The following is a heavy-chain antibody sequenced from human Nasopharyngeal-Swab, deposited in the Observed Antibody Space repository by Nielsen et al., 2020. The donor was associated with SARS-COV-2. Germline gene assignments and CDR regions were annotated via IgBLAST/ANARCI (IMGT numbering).Heavy chain of an antibody. V-gene: IGHV3-21*01. CDR2: ISTSSTNL. Sequence: WIRQPQGKGLELVSSISTSSTNLYYADSVKGRFTSSRDNARNSLYLQMNSLRVEDTAVYYCARGPAGSYGDFDYWGQGILVTVSS. D-gene: IGHD4-17*01. J-gene: IGHJ4*02. CDR3: ARGPAGSYGDFDY.